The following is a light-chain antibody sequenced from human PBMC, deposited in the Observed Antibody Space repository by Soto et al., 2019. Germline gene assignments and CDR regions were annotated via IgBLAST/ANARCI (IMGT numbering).Light chain of an antibody. CDR1: QSVSSN. CDR3: QRYGSSFPIT. Sequence: EIVMPQSPATLSVSPGDIATLPCRASQSVSSNLAWYQQKPGQAPRLLIYGASNRATGIPARFSGSGSGTDFTLTISRLEPEDFAVYYCQRYGSSFPITFGQGTRLEIK. CDR2: GAS. J-gene: IGKJ5*01. V-gene: IGKV3-20*01.